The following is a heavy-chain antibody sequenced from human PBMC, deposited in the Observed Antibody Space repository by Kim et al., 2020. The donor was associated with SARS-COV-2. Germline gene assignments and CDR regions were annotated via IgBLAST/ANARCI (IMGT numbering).Heavy chain of an antibody. Sequence: GGSLRLSCAASGFTFSSYAMHWVRQAPGKGLEWVADISYDGSNKYYADSVKGRFTISRDNSKNTLYLQMNSLRAEDTAVYYCAREDIVVVPYIDYWGQGTLVTVSS. D-gene: IGHD2-2*01. V-gene: IGHV3-30-3*01. CDR2: ISYDGSNK. CDR3: AREDIVVVPYIDY. J-gene: IGHJ4*02. CDR1: GFTFSSYA.